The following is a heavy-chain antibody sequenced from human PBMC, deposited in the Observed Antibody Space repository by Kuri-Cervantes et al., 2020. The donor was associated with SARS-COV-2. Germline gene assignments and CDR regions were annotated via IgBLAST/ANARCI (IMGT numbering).Heavy chain of an antibody. Sequence: GESLKISCAASGFTVSSNFMSWVRQATGKGLEWVSAIGTAGDTYYPGSVKGRFTISRENAKNSLYLQMNSLRAGDTAVYYCARGGMVRGVHYYYYYYMDVWGKGTTVTVSS. V-gene: IGHV3-13*01. CDR3: ARGGMVRGVHYYYYYYMDV. J-gene: IGHJ6*03. CDR1: GFTVSSNF. CDR2: IGTAGDT. D-gene: IGHD3-10*01.